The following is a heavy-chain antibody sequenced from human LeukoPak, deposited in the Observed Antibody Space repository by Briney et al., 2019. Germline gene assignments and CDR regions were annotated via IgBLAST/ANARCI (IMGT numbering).Heavy chain of an antibody. V-gene: IGHV3-53*01. CDR3: ARDSRPAYYYGSGSYYKGPYGMDV. CDR2: IYSGGST. Sequence: GGSLRLSCAASGFTVSSNYMSWVRQAPGKGLEWVSVIYSGGSTYYADSVKGRFTISRDNSKNTLYLQMNSLRAEDTAVYYCARDSRPAYYYGSGSYYKGPYGMDVWGQGTTVTVSS. J-gene: IGHJ6*02. CDR1: GFTVSSNY. D-gene: IGHD3-10*01.